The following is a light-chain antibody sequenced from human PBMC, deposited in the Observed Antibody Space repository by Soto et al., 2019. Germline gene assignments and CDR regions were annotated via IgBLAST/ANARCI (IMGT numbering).Light chain of an antibody. V-gene: IGKV1-12*01. CDR3: QQVKSFPKS. CDR2: AAP. Sequence: DIQMTQSPSSVAASLGDSVTITCRASQDVQNWLAWYQHKPGQAPKLLVFAAPSLQSGVPSRFSDTGFVTDFTLIINSLHPEDFATYDCQQVKSFPKSFGQGTNL. CDR1: QDVQNW. J-gene: IGKJ2*01.